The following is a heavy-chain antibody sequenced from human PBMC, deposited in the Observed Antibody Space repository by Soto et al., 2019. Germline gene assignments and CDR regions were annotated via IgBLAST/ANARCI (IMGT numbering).Heavy chain of an antibody. Sequence: SETLSLTCTVSGGSISSGDYYWSWIRQPPGKGLEWIGYIYYSGSTYYNPSLKSRVTVSVDTSKNQFSLKLSSVTAADTAVYYCARGLYDSSGYYFDYWGQGTLVTVSS. J-gene: IGHJ4*02. D-gene: IGHD3-22*01. V-gene: IGHV4-30-4*01. CDR2: IYYSGST. CDR3: ARGLYDSSGYYFDY. CDR1: GGSISSGDYY.